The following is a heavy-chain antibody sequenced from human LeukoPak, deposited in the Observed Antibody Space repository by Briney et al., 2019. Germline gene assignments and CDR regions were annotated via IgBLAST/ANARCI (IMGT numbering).Heavy chain of an antibody. Sequence: PGGSLRLSCAASGFAFSTYAMTWVRQAPGKGLEWVAVIWFDSSHRYYADSVRGRFTISRDNSENTLYLRMNSLRAEDTAVYYCARPSDGYYAQGGYFDSWGQGSLVTVSS. D-gene: IGHD1-26*01. CDR2: IWFDSSHR. CDR3: ARPSDGYYAQGGYFDS. CDR1: GFAFSTYA. J-gene: IGHJ4*02. V-gene: IGHV3-33*08.